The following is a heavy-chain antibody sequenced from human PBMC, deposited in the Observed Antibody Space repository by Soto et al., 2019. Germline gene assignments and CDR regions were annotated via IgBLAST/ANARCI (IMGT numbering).Heavy chain of an antibody. CDR1: GDTFSSYS. CDR2: IIPMVGTA. Sequence: ASVKVSCKASGDTFSSYSISWVRQAPGQGLEWMGRIIPMVGTANYAQKFQGRVTITADESTSTAYMELSSLRSEDTAVYYCARDGDYDSSGYYRYNWFDPWGQGTLVTVSS. V-gene: IGHV1-69*08. CDR3: ARDGDYDSSGYYRYNWFDP. J-gene: IGHJ5*02. D-gene: IGHD3-22*01.